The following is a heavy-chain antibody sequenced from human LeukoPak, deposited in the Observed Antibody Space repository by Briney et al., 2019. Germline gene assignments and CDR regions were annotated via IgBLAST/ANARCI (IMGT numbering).Heavy chain of an antibody. D-gene: IGHD3-9*01. J-gene: IGHJ4*02. CDR3: TTDRMVGDYDILTGYY. Sequence: GGSLRPSCAASGFTFSNAWMSWVRQAPGKGLEWVGRIKSKTDGGTTDYAAPVKGRFTISRDDSKNTLYLQMNSLKTEDTAVYYCTTDRMVGDYDILTGYYWGQGTLVTVSS. CDR1: GFTFSNAW. CDR2: IKSKTDGGTT. V-gene: IGHV3-15*01.